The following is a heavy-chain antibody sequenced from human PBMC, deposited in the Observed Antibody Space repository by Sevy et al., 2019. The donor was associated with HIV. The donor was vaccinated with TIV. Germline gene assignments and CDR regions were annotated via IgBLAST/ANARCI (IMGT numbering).Heavy chain of an antibody. Sequence: ASVKVSCKASGYTFSNDDINWVRQATGQGPEWMGWMNPNSGNTGYAQKFQGRVTMTRDTSISTAYMQLSSLRSEDTAVYYCAGEKKYSNNIRRYYGMDVWGQGTTVTVSS. CDR3: AGEKKYSNNIRRYYGMDV. CDR1: GYTFSNDD. D-gene: IGHD1-26*01. J-gene: IGHJ6*02. CDR2: MNPNSGNT. V-gene: IGHV1-8*01.